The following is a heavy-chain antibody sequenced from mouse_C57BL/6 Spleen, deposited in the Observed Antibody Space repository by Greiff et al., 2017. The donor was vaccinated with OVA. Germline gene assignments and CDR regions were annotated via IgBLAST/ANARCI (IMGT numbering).Heavy chain of an antibody. Sequence: VHVKQSGPELVKPGASVKISCKASGYSFTDYNMNWVKQSNGKSLEWIGVINPNYGTTSYNQKFKGKATLTVDQSSSTAYMQLNSLTSEDSAVYYCARSCYDYDEVGFAYWGQGTLVTVSA. CDR3: ARSCYDYDEVGFAY. CDR2: INPNYGTT. D-gene: IGHD2-4*01. CDR1: GYSFTDYN. V-gene: IGHV1-39*01. J-gene: IGHJ3*01.